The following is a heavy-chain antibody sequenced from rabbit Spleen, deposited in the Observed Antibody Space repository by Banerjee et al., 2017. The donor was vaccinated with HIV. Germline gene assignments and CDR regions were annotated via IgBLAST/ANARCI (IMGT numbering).Heavy chain of an antibody. CDR2: IYTGSGST. V-gene: IGHV1S45*01. J-gene: IGHJ3*01. CDR3: ARDGAGGSYFAF. Sequence: QEQLVESGGGLVQPGGSLTLTCTASGFDLSSYYCMCWVRQAPGKGLEWIACIYTGSGSTYYASWAKGRFTISKTSSTTVTLQMTSLTAADTATYFCARDGAGGSYFAFWGQGTLVTVS. D-gene: IGHD8-1*01. CDR1: GFDLSSYYC.